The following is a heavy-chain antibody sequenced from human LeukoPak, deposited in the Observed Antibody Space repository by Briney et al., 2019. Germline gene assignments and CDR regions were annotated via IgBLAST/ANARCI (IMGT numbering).Heavy chain of an antibody. CDR1: GFSVSSNY. CDR2: IYSCGST. Sequence: GGSLRLSCAASGFSVSSNYMSWVRQAPGKGLEGVSVIYSCGSTYYADSVKGRFTISRDNSKNTLYLQMHSLRAEDTAVYYCATGYSSSWYYWGQGTLVTVSS. V-gene: IGHV3-53*01. J-gene: IGHJ4*02. D-gene: IGHD6-13*01. CDR3: ATGYSSSWYY.